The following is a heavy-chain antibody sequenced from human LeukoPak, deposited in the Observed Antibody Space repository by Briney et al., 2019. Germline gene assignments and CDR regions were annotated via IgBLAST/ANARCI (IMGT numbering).Heavy chain of an antibody. CDR2: IYNSAST. J-gene: IGHJ4*02. D-gene: IGHD3-10*01. V-gene: IGHV4-38-2*01. CDR1: GYSITNGDY. CDR3: ARNSTSGFFDY. Sequence: SETLPLTCVVSGYSITNGDYWGWIRQSPGKGLEWIASIYNSASTHYNPSLRSRVTILVDTSKNGFSLKMRSVTAADTAVYYCARNSTSGFFDYWGQGTLATVSS.